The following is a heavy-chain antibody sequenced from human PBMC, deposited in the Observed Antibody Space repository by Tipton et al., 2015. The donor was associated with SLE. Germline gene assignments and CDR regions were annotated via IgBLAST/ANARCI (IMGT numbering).Heavy chain of an antibody. V-gene: IGHV4-31*03. Sequence: TLSLTCTVSSGSVSSGAYYWSWIRQHPGKGLEWIGYVFSSGTTYYNPSLKGRLSLSLDTSQNQLSPKLSSVTAADTAVYYCARAEGSWDAFDIWGQGTMVTVSS. CDR3: ARAEGSWDAFDI. CDR2: VFSSGTT. CDR1: SGSVSSGAYY. J-gene: IGHJ3*02. D-gene: IGHD2-15*01.